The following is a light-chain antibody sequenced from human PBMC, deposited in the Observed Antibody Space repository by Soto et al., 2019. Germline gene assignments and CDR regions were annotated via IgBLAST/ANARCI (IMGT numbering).Light chain of an antibody. Sequence: QSALTQPPSASGSPGQSVTISCTGTSSDVGAYKYVSWYQQYPGKAPKLMIYEVSKRPSGVPALFACSKSGNTASLTVSGLQSDDDADYYCTSYVGSDTWVFGGGTKLTVL. CDR3: TSYVGSDTWV. V-gene: IGLV2-8*01. J-gene: IGLJ3*02. CDR2: EVS. CDR1: SSDVGAYKY.